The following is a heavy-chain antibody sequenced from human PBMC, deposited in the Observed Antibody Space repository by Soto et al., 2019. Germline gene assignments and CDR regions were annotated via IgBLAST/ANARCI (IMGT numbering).Heavy chain of an antibody. CDR1: GGSISSYY. CDR2: IYYSGST. V-gene: IGHV4-59*01. Sequence: SETLSLTCTVSGGSISSYYWSWIRQPPGKGLEWIGYIYYSGSTNYNPSLKSRVTISVDTSKNQFSLKLSSVTAADTAVYYCARGDRRGSGSYYNGYVNPEYWGQGTLVTVSS. CDR3: ARGDRRGSGSYYNGYVNPEY. J-gene: IGHJ4*02. D-gene: IGHD3-10*01.